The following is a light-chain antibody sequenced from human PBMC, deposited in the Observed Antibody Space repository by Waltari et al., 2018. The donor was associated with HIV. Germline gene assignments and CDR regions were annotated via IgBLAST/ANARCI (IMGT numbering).Light chain of an antibody. V-gene: IGLV2-8*01. CDR2: EVT. J-gene: IGLJ3*02. CDR1: SSDLGAYDS. Sequence: QSPLTQPPSASGSLGQSVTISCTGSSSDLGAYDSVSWFQQHPRSAPKLLLYEVTRRPSTVSDRFSGSRSGSTAFLTVAGLQPDDEATYFCSSYGDSLRVLFGGGTNVTVL. CDR3: SSYGDSLRVL.